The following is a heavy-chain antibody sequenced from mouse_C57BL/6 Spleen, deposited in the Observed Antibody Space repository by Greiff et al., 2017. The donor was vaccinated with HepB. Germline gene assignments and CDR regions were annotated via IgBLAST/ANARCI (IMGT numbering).Heavy chain of an antibody. CDR1: GFNIKNTY. CDR3: ARGGYYDYDEGNYYAMDY. V-gene: IGHV14-3*01. D-gene: IGHD2-4*01. J-gene: IGHJ4*01. CDR2: IDPANGNT. Sequence: VQLQQSVAELVRPGASVKLSCTASGFNIKNTYMHWVKQRPEQGLEWIGRIDPANGNTKYAPKFQGKATITADTSSNTAYLQLSSLTSEDTAIYYCARGGYYDYDEGNYYAMDYWGQGTSVTVSS.